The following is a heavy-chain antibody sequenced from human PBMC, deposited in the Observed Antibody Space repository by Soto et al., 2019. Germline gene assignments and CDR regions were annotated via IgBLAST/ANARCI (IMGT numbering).Heavy chain of an antibody. V-gene: IGHV1-8*01. Sequence: QVQLVQSGAEVKKPGASVKVSCKASGYIFISYDINWVRQATGQGLEWVGWMNPKSGNTGYAQKFEGRVTMTRNTSISTAYMELSSLRSEDTAVYYCARAPEYSSTWDFYYYYMDVWGNGTTVAVS. CDR3: ARAPEYSSTWDFYYYYMDV. CDR2: MNPKSGNT. CDR1: GYIFISYD. J-gene: IGHJ6*03. D-gene: IGHD6-13*01.